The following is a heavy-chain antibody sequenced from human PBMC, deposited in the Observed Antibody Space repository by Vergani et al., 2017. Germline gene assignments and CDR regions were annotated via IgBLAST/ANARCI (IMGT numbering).Heavy chain of an antibody. CDR1: GFTFSSYW. Sequence: EVQLVESGGGLVQPGGSLRLSCAASGFTFSSYWMSWVRQAPGKGLEWVANIKEDGSEKYYVDSVKGRFTISRDNAKNSLYLQMNSLRAEDTAVYYGARGYYYDSSGYYCDYWGQGTLVTVSS. D-gene: IGHD3-22*01. J-gene: IGHJ4*02. V-gene: IGHV3-7*03. CDR2: IKEDGSEK. CDR3: ARGYYYDSSGYYCDY.